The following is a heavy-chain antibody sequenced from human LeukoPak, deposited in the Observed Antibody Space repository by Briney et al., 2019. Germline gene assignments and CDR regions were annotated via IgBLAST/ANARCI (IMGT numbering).Heavy chain of an antibody. CDR1: GGSISSSSYY. CDR2: IYYSGST. J-gene: IGHJ3*02. Sequence: SETLSLTCTVSGGSISSSSYYWGWIRQPPGKGLEWIGSIYYSGSTYYNPSLRSRVTISVDTSKNQFSLKLSSVTAADTAVYYCARLYCSSTSCYRGAFDIWGQGTMVTVSS. D-gene: IGHD2-2*01. CDR3: ARLYCSSTSCYRGAFDI. V-gene: IGHV4-39*01.